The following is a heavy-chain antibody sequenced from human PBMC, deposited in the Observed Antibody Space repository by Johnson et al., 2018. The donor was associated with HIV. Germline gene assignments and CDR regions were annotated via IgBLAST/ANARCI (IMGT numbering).Heavy chain of an antibody. D-gene: IGHD3-16*01. CDR3: AREATYYDYVWGSYAFDI. V-gene: IGHV3-20*04. CDR1: GFSFDDYG. Sequence: MQLVESGGRVVRPGGSLTLSCAASGFSFDDYGVTWVRQIAGKGLEWVSGINWNGGSTGYADSVKGRFSISRDNSKNTLYLQMNSLRAEDTAVYYCAREATYYDYVWGSYAFDIWGQGTMVTVSS. J-gene: IGHJ3*02. CDR2: INWNGGST.